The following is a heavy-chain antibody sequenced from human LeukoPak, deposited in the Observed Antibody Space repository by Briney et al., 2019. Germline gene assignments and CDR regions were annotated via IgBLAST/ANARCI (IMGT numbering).Heavy chain of an antibody. V-gene: IGHV1-18*01. J-gene: IGHJ1*01. D-gene: IGHD1-7*01. CDR2: ISDYNGNT. CDR3: ASWTTGTTYWPNFQH. Sequence: GASVKVSCKVSGYTLTELSMHWVRQAPGQGLEWMGWISDYNGNTNYAQKVQGRVTMTTDTSTSTGYMELRNLRSDDTAVYYCASWTTGTTYWPNFQHWGQGTLVTVSP. CDR1: GYTLTELS.